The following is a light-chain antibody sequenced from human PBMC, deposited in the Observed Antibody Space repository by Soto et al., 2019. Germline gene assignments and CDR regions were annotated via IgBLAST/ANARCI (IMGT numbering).Light chain of an antibody. J-gene: IGLJ1*01. CDR2: EVN. V-gene: IGLV2-8*01. Sequence: QSALTQPPSASGSPGQSVTLSCTGTSSDVGGYKDFSWYQQHPGKAPKLMIFEVNKRPSGVPDRFSGSKSGNTASLTVSGLQAEDEADYYCSSYAGINNLGVFGTGTKLTVL. CDR3: SSYAGINNLGV. CDR1: SSDVGGYKD.